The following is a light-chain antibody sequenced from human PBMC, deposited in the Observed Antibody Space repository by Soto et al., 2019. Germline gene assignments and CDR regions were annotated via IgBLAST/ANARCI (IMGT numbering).Light chain of an antibody. Sequence: EIVLTQSPGTLSLSPGERATLSCRASQSVSSSYLAWYQQKTGQAPRLLIYGASSRATGIPDRLSGSGSGTDLNLTISRLEPEDFAVYYCQKYGSSPRAFGQGTKVDIK. CDR1: QSVSSSY. CDR3: QKYGSSPRA. J-gene: IGKJ1*01. CDR2: GAS. V-gene: IGKV3-20*01.